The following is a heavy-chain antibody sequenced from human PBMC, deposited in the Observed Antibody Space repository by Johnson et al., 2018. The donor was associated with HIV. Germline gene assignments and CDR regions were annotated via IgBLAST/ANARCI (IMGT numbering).Heavy chain of an antibody. CDR1: GFTVSSNY. J-gene: IGHJ3*01. CDR3: ARVGASRFDAFHV. Sequence: EVQLVESGGGLVQPGGSLRLSCAASGFTVSSNYMSWVRQAPGKGLEWVSIVYSGGNTYYTDSVKGRFTISRDNSKNTLYLQMNSLRAEDTAVYYCARVGASRFDAFHVWGQVTMVTVSS. CDR2: VYSGGNT. V-gene: IGHV3-66*01. D-gene: IGHD3-16*01.